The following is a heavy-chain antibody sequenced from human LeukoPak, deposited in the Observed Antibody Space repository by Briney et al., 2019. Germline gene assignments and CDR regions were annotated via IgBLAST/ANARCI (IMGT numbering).Heavy chain of an antibody. CDR1: GGSIRSYY. CDR2: IYYTGST. V-gene: IGHV4-59*01. CDR3: ARGSFSSGCIFDP. J-gene: IGHJ5*02. D-gene: IGHD6-19*01. Sequence: SETLSLTRTVSGGSIRSYYWSWIRQPPGKGLEWIGYIYYTGSTSYSPSLKSGVTISVDTSKNQFSLRLSSLAAADTAVYYWARGSFSSGCIFDPLGQGTLVTVSS.